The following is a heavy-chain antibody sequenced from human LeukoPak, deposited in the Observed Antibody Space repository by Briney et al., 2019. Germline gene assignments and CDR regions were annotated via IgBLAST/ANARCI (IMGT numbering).Heavy chain of an antibody. D-gene: IGHD6-19*01. CDR3: AKRGPAGAGKSPDYFDY. Sequence: GGSLRLTCAASGFTFSSYVMSWVRQAPGKGLEWVSAIIGSGDRTYYADSVKGRFTISRDNSKNTVYLQMNSLRAEDTAVYYCAKRGPAGAGKSPDYFDYWGQGTLVTVSS. V-gene: IGHV3-23*01. J-gene: IGHJ4*02. CDR1: GFTFSSYV. CDR2: IIGSGDRT.